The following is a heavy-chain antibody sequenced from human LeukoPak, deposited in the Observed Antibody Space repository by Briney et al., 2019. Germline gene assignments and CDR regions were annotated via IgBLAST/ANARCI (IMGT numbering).Heavy chain of an antibody. V-gene: IGHV5-51*01. Sequence: GESLKISCKGSGSNFASYWIAWVRQLPGKGLEYMGTVYPGDSDVRYSPSFQGQVTISADKSISTAYLQWSSLKASDSAIYFCARGSGGFDPWGQGTLVIVSS. J-gene: IGHJ5*02. CDR2: VYPGDSDV. CDR3: ARGSGGFDP. CDR1: GSNFASYW.